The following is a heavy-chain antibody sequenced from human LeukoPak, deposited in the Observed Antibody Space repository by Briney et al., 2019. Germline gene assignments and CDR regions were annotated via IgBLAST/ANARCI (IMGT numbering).Heavy chain of an antibody. D-gene: IGHD1-26*01. CDR2: ISYDGSNK. CDR3: ARGGGYSDCFDY. V-gene: IGHV3-30-3*01. Sequence: PGRSLRLSCAASGFTFSSYAMHWVRQAPGKGLEWVTIISYDGSNKYYADSVKGRFTISRDNSKNTLYLQMNSLRAEDTAVYYCARGGGYSDCFDYWGQGTLVTVSS. J-gene: IGHJ4*02. CDR1: GFTFSSYA.